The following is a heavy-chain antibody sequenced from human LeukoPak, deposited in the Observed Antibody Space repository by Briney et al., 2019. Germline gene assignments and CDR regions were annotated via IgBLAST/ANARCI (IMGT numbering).Heavy chain of an antibody. V-gene: IGHV4-34*01. J-gene: IGHJ4*02. Sequence: SETLSLTCAVYGGSFSGYYWSWIRQPPGKGLEWIGEINHSGSTNYNPSLKSRVTISVDTSKNQFSLKLSSVTAADTAVYYCARLESGSYSHWGQGTLVTVSS. CDR3: ARLESGSYSH. CDR1: GGSFSGYY. D-gene: IGHD1-26*01. CDR2: INHSGST.